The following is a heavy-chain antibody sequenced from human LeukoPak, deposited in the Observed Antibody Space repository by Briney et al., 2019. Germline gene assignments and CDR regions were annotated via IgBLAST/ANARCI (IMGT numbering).Heavy chain of an antibody. Sequence: PGGSLRLSCAGSGFTLSNFWVHWVRQPPGQGLVWVSRINSDASTTDYADSVKGRFTISRDNAKNTLYLQMNSLRVEDTGVYYCARETGDQFDYWGQGTLVTVSS. CDR2: INSDASTT. V-gene: IGHV3-74*01. CDR1: GFTLSNFW. J-gene: IGHJ4*02. CDR3: ARETGDQFDY.